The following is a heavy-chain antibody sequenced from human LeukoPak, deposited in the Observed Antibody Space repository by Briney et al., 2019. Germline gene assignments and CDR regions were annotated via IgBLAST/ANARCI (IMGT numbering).Heavy chain of an antibody. CDR3: ARDRGTYYYDSSGYFPFDP. D-gene: IGHD3-22*01. V-gene: IGHV4-59*01. Sequence: SETLSLTCTVSGGSISSYYWSWIRQPPGKGLEWIGYIYYSGSTNYNPSLKSRVTISVDTSRNQFSLKLSSVTAADTAVYYCARDRGTYYYDSSGYFPFDPWGQGTLVTVSS. CDR2: IYYSGST. J-gene: IGHJ5*02. CDR1: GGSISSYY.